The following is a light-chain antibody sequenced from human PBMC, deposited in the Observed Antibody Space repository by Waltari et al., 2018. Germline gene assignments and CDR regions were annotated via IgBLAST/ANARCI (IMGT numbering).Light chain of an antibody. J-gene: IGKJ1*01. CDR1: QDISNY. V-gene: IGKV1-27*01. Sequence: IQMTQSPRSLSASVGDRVTMSCRASQDISNYVAWYQQKPGKVPKIVIYAASTLQSGVPSRFSGSGYWAEFTLTISNLQPEDVATYYCQKYGSAPGTFGQGTKVEIK. CDR3: QKYGSAPGT. CDR2: AAS.